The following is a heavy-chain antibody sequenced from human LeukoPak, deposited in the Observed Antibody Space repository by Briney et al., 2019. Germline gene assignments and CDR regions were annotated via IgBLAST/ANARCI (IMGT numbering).Heavy chain of an antibody. J-gene: IGHJ4*02. CDR3: ARAGYCGGDCHSGYFDY. D-gene: IGHD2-21*02. CDR1: GLTFSSYW. V-gene: IGHV3-74*01. Sequence: PGGSLRLSCAASGLTFSSYWMRWVRQAPGKGPVWVSRINNDGSSTRYADSVKGRFTISRDNAKNSLYLQMNSLRAEDTAVYYCARAGYCGGDCHSGYFDYWGQGTLVTVSS. CDR2: INNDGSST.